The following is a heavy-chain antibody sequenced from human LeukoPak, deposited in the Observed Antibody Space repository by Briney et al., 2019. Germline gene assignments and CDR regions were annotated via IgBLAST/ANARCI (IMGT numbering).Heavy chain of an antibody. CDR1: GYSFTSYW. V-gene: IGHV5-51*01. J-gene: IGHJ4*02. CDR2: IYPGDSDT. CDR3: VLGYCSGGSCYPVGGFDY. D-gene: IGHD2-15*01. Sequence: KGGESLKISCKGSGYSFTSYWIGWVRQMPGKGLEWMGIIYPGDSDTRYSPSFQGQVTISADKSISTAYLQWSSLKASDTAMYYCVLGYCSGGSCYPVGGFDYWGQGTLVTVSS.